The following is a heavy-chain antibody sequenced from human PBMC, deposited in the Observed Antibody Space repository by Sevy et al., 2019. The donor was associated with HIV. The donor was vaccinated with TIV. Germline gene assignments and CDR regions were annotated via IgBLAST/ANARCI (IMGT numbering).Heavy chain of an antibody. CDR1: GYTLTELS. V-gene: IGHV1-24*01. CDR3: TGGYYYDSSQNWFDP. D-gene: IGHD3-22*01. J-gene: IGHJ5*02. Sequence: ASVKVSCKVSGYTLTELSMHWVRQAPGKGLEWMGGFDPEDGEKIYAQTFQGRVTMTEDTSTDTAYMELSSLRSEDTAVYYCTGGYYYDSSQNWFDPWGQGTLVTVSS. CDR2: FDPEDGEK.